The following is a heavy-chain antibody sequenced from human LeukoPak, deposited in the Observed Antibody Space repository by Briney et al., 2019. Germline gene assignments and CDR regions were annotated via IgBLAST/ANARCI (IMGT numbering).Heavy chain of an antibody. D-gene: IGHD2-8*01. CDR1: GYTFTSYD. Sequence: ASVKVSCKASGYTFTSYDINWVRQATGQGLEWMGWMNPNSGNTGYAQKFQGRVTMTRNTSISTAYMELSSLRSVDTAVYYCARGRCTNGVCYYYYYYGMDVWGQGTTVTVSS. V-gene: IGHV1-8*01. CDR2: MNPNSGNT. CDR3: ARGRCTNGVCYYYYYYGMDV. J-gene: IGHJ6*02.